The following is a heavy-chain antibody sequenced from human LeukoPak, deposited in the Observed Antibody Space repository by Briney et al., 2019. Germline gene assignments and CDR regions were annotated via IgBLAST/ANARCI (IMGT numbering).Heavy chain of an antibody. Sequence: SETLSLTCAVYGGSFSGYYWSWIRQPPGKGLEWIGEINHSGSTNYNPSLKSRVTIPVDTSKNQFSLKLSSVTAADTAVYYCARSAYYYDSSGPYRYFDYWGQGTLVTVSS. V-gene: IGHV4-34*01. CDR1: GGSFSGYY. CDR2: INHSGST. D-gene: IGHD3-22*01. CDR3: ARSAYYYDSSGPYRYFDY. J-gene: IGHJ4*02.